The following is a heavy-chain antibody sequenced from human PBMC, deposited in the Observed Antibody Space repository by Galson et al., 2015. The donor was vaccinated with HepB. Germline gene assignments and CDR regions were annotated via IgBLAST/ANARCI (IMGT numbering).Heavy chain of an antibody. CDR3: ARDSSPLWFGELFSY. J-gene: IGHJ4*02. CDR1: GFTFKKYT. CDR2: ISYDVSHK. Sequence: SLRLSCAASGFTFKKYTMHWVRQAPGKGLEWVAVISYDVSHKYYADSVKGRFTISTDNTGNTLFLQMDSLRVEDTAVYYCARDSSPLWFGELFSYWGQGTQVIVSS. V-gene: IGHV3-30-3*01. D-gene: IGHD3-10*01.